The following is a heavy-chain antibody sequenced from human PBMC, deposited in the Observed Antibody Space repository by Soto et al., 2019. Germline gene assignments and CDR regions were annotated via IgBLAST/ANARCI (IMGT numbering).Heavy chain of an antibody. Sequence: EVQLVETGGGLIQPGGSLRLSCAVSGFTVSTNYMSWVRQAPRKGLEWVSVIYYDDGSTYYADSVKGRFSISRDSSRNTLYLQMNSLRAEDTAVYYCASGQQVILRYYYGLDVWGQGTTVTVSS. V-gene: IGHV3-53*02. D-gene: IGHD6-13*01. CDR1: GFTVSTNY. CDR2: IYYDDGST. J-gene: IGHJ6*02. CDR3: ASGQQVILRYYYGLDV.